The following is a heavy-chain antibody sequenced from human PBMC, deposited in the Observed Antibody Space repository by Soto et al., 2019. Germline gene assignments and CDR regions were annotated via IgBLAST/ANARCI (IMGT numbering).Heavy chain of an antibody. D-gene: IGHD3-22*01. J-gene: IGHJ6*02. Sequence: QLQLQESGSGLVKPSQTLSLTCAVSGGSSSSGGYSWSWIRQPPGKGLEWIGYIYHSGSTYYNPSLKSRVTISVDRSKNQFSLKLSSVTAADTAVYYCARTYYYDSSGYYPYYYGMDVWGQGTTVTVSS. V-gene: IGHV4-30-2*01. CDR1: GGSSSSGGYS. CDR3: ARTYYYDSSGYYPYYYGMDV. CDR2: IYHSGST.